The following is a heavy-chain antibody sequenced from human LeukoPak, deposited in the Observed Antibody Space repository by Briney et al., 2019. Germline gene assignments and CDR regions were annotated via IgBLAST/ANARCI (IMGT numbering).Heavy chain of an antibody. CDR2: IRYDGSNK. J-gene: IGHJ4*02. V-gene: IGHV3-30*02. CDR1: GFTFSSYG. Sequence: GGSLRLSCAASGFTFSSYGMHWVRQAPGKGLEWVAFIRYDGSNKYYADSVKGRFTISRDNSKNTLYLQMNSLRAEDTAVYYCARRDRYSSGQFDHWGQGNLVTVSS. D-gene: IGHD5-18*01. CDR3: ARRDRYSSGQFDH.